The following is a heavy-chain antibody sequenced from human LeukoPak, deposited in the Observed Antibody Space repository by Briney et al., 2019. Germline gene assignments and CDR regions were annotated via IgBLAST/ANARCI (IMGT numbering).Heavy chain of an antibody. D-gene: IGHD2-15*01. CDR1: GGSISSSSYY. V-gene: IGHV4-39*07. Sequence: PSETLSLTCTVSGGSISSSSYYWGWIRQPPGKGLEWIGSIYYSGSTNYNPSLKSRVTISVDTSKNQFSLKLSSVTAADTAVYYCARDASRYDCSGGSCYHRPLNGMDVWGQGTTVTVSS. J-gene: IGHJ6*02. CDR2: IYYSGST. CDR3: ARDASRYDCSGGSCYHRPLNGMDV.